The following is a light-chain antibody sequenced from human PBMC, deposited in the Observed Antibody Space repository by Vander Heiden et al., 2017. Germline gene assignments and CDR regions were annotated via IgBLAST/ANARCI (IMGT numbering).Light chain of an antibody. CDR2: DDR. CDR1: NTGSKS. Sequence: SYVLTPPPSVPVAPGKTARITCGGNNTGSKSVHWYQQKPGQAPVLVVYDDRDRPSGIPERFSGSNSGNTATLTISRVEAGDEADYFCQVWDSSTDHYVFGSGTKVIVL. V-gene: IGLV3-21*03. CDR3: QVWDSSTDHYV. J-gene: IGLJ1*01.